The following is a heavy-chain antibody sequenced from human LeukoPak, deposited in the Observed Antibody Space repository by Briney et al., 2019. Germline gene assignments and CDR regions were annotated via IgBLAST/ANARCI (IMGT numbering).Heavy chain of an antibody. D-gene: IGHD2-15*01. CDR3: ASPGYCSGGNCYDPNYYYYGMDV. Sequence: SVKVSCKASGGTFSSYAISWVRQAPGQGLEWMGGIIPIFGTANYAQKFQGRVTITADKSTSTAYMGLSSLRSEDTAVYYCASPGYCSGGNCYDPNYYYYGMDVWGKGTTVTVSS. CDR2: IIPIFGTA. V-gene: IGHV1-69*06. CDR1: GGTFSSYA. J-gene: IGHJ6*04.